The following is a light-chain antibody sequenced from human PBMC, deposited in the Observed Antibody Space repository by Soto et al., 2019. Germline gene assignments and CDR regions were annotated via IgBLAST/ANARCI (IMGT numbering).Light chain of an antibody. V-gene: IGLV2-8*01. CDR3: SSYAGSINWV. CDR2: EVS. Sequence: QSALTQPPSASGSPGQSVTISCTGTSSDVGGYNYVSWYQQHPGKAPKLMIYEVSKRPSGVPDRFSGSKSGNTASLTVSGLNDEDEADYYCSSYAGSINWVFGGGTKLTVL. J-gene: IGLJ3*02. CDR1: SSDVGGYNY.